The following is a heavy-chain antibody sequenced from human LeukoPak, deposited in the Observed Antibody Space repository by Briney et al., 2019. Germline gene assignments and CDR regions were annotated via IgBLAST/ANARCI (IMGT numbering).Heavy chain of an antibody. Sequence: PGGSLRLSCVASGFTFSSYAMSWVRQAPGKGLEWVSAISGSAGSTKYADSVKGRFTISRDNSKNTLFLQMNSLRAEDTAVYYCAKPVRRPKQQPVRLIAKWFDPWGQGTLVTVSS. J-gene: IGHJ5*02. CDR1: GFTFSSYA. V-gene: IGHV3-23*01. CDR2: ISGSAGST. D-gene: IGHD6-13*01. CDR3: AKPVRRPKQQPVRLIAKWFDP.